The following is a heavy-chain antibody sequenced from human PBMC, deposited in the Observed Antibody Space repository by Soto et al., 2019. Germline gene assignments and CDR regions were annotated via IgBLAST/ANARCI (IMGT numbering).Heavy chain of an antibody. CDR3: GRSVWEYYDYGMDV. CDR1: GFTFSSYA. J-gene: IGHJ6*02. CDR2: ISYEGSNK. Sequence: QVQLVESGGGVVQPGRSLRLSCAASGFTFSSYAMHWVRQAPGKGLEWVAVISYEGSNKYYADSVKGRFTISRDNSKKTLDRQRNGLRAEDTAVDYCGRSVWEYYDYGMDVWGQGTTVTVSS. D-gene: IGHD6-19*01. V-gene: IGHV3-30-3*01.